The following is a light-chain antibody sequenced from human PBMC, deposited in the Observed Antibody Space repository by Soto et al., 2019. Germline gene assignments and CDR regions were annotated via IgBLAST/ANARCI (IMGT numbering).Light chain of an antibody. CDR2: RHN. CDR1: SASSGRSY. Sequence: SVLPRVPSAYRSPGQRDNITNKGSSASSGRSYVYWDQQLPGTAPNLLIYRHNPRPSGVPHRLSGSKPGTSASLAISGLRSEDEADYYCAAWDDRLSWVFGTGPQVTVL. CDR3: AAWDDRLSWV. J-gene: IGLJ1*01. V-gene: IGLV1-47*01.